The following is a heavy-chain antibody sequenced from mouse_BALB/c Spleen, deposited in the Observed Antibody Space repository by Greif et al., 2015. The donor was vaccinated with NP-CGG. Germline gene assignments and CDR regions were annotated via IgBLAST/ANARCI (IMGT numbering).Heavy chain of an antibody. J-gene: IGHJ2*01. V-gene: IGHV1S81*02. Sequence: VQLVESGAELVKPGASVKLSCKASGYTFTSYYMYWVKQRPGQGLEWIGEINPSNGGTNFNEKFKSKATLTVDKSSSTAYMQLSSLTSEDSAVYYCTRYYRYYFDYWGQGTTLTVSS. CDR1: GYTFTSYY. D-gene: IGHD2-14*01. CDR3: TRYYRYYFDY. CDR2: INPSNGGT.